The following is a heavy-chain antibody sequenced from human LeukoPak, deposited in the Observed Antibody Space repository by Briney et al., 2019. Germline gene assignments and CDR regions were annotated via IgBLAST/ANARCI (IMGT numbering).Heavy chain of an antibody. J-gene: IGHJ6*02. V-gene: IGHV3-7*03. Sequence: GGSLLLSCAASGFTFTNYWMSWVRQAPGKGLEWVANIKQDGSEKYYVDSVKGRFTISRDNGKNSLYLQMSSLRAEDTAVYYCAREGYSSSWYSRHGMDVWGQGTTVTVSS. CDR1: GFTFTNYW. D-gene: IGHD6-13*01. CDR2: IKQDGSEK. CDR3: AREGYSSSWYSRHGMDV.